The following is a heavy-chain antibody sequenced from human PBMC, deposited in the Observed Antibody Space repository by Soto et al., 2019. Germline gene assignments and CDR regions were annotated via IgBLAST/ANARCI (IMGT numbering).Heavy chain of an antibody. CDR2: ITSSSTYI. CDR1: GFTFSSYS. Sequence: GGSLRLSCAASGFTFSSYSVNWVRQAPGRGLEWVSSITSSSTYIYYADSVKGRFTISRDNAKNSLYLQMNSLRAEDTAVYYCAIVATISKNFDYWGQGTLVTVSS. J-gene: IGHJ4*02. D-gene: IGHD5-12*01. CDR3: AIVATISKNFDY. V-gene: IGHV3-21*01.